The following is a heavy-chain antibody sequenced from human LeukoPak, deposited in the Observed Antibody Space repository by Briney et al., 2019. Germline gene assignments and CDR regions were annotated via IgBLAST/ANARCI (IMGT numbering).Heavy chain of an antibody. D-gene: IGHD4-11*01. CDR3: ARGDYSNYASQFDY. V-gene: IGHV1-46*01. Sequence: ASVKVSCKASGYTFTSYGVSWVRQAPGQGLEWMGIINPSGGSTSYAQKFQGRVTMTRDTSTSTVYMEPSSLRSEDTAVYYCARGDYSNYASQFDYWGQGTLVTVSS. CDR1: GYTFTSYG. J-gene: IGHJ4*02. CDR2: INPSGGST.